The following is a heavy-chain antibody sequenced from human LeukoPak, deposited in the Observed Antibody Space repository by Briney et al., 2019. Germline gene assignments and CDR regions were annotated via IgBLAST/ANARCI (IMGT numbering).Heavy chain of an antibody. CDR1: GYTFTAYY. J-gene: IGHJ4*02. CDR3: ARGDSFQFDS. D-gene: IGHD2-21*02. V-gene: IGHV1-2*02. Sequence: ASVKVSCKASGYTFTAYYMHWVRQAPGQGLEWMGWINPNTGGTNYAQKFQGRVTMTRATSISTAYMELSSLRSDDTAVYYCARGDSFQFDSWGQGTLVTVSS. CDR2: INPNTGGT.